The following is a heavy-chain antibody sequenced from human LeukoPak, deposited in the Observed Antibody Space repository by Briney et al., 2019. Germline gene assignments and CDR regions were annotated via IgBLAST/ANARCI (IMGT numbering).Heavy chain of an antibody. CDR1: GLTVSSNY. J-gene: IGHJ4*02. CDR2: IYSDGRI. D-gene: IGHD5-18*01. V-gene: IGHV3-53*01. Sequence: RGSLRLSCAASGLTVSSNYMSWVRQAPGKGLEWVSVIYSDGRIHSADSVKGRFTISRDDSKNTLSLQMNSLRAEDTAVCYCARESGYSYGLAGFFDYWGQGTLVTVSS. CDR3: ARESGYSYGLAGFFDY.